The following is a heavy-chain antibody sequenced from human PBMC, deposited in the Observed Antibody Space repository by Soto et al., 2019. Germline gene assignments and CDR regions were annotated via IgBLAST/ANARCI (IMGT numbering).Heavy chain of an antibody. D-gene: IGHD3-3*01. Sequence: GASVKVSCKASGYTFTSYAISCVRQAPGQGLEWMGWISAYNGNTNYAQKLQGRVTMTTDNSKNTLYLQMNSLRAEDTAVYYCAKDRSDFWSGYGAPYYYYGMDVWGQGTTVTVSS. V-gene: IGHV1-18*01. CDR1: GYTFTSYA. J-gene: IGHJ6*02. CDR3: AKDRSDFWSGYGAPYYYYGMDV. CDR2: ISAYNGNT.